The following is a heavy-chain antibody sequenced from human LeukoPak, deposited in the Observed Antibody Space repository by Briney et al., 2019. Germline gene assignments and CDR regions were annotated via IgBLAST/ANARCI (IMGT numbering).Heavy chain of an antibody. V-gene: IGHV3-48*03. CDR2: ISSSGSTI. CDR3: ESSSLELDY. CDR1: GFTFSSYE. J-gene: IGHJ4*02. D-gene: IGHD6-13*01. Sequence: GGSLRLSCAASGFTFSSYEMNWVRQAPGKGLEWVSYISSSGSTIYYADSVKGRFTISRDNSKNTLYLQMNSLRAEDTAVYYCESSSLELDYWGQGTLVTVSS.